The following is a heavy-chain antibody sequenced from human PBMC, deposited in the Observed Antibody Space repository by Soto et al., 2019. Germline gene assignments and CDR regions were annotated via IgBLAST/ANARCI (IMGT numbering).Heavy chain of an antibody. Sequence: QMRLQESGSGLVKPSQTLSLTCAVSGGSISSGGYAWNWIRHPPGKGLEWIGYIYHSGYTSYNPSLKNRVTISVAKSKNQFSLTLSFVTAADTAVYYCARDSLTGNYFDPWGQGTLVTVSS. V-gene: IGHV4-30-2*01. CDR1: GGSISSGGYA. CDR2: IYHSGYT. CDR3: ARDSLTGNYFDP. J-gene: IGHJ5*02. D-gene: IGHD1-7*01.